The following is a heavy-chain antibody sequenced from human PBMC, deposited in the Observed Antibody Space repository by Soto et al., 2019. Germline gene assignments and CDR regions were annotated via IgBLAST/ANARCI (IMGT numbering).Heavy chain of an antibody. CDR3: AGDNARGGYSIDY. CDR1: GFTFSSYS. J-gene: IGHJ4*02. Sequence: EVQLVESGGGLVKPGGSLRLSCAASGFTFSSYSMNWVRQAPGKGLEWVSSISSSSSYLYYADSAKGRFTISRDNAKNSLYLQKKRLRAEDTAVYYCAGDNARGGYSIDYWGQGTLGSVSS. V-gene: IGHV3-21*01. D-gene: IGHD2-21*01. CDR2: ISSSSSYL.